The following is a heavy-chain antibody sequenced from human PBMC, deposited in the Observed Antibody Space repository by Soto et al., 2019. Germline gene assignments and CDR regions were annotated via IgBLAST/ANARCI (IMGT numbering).Heavy chain of an antibody. CDR1: GDTFSSYA. V-gene: IGHV1-69*01. D-gene: IGHD3-22*01. CDR3: ARYGSGYRSRASPMDV. Sequence: QVQLVQSGAEVKKPGSSVKVSCKASGDTFSSYAISWVRQAPGQGLEWMGGIIPIFGTANYAQKFQGRVTITADESTSTAYMELSSLRSEDTAVYYCARYGSGYRSRASPMDVWGQWTTVTVSS. CDR2: IIPIFGTA. J-gene: IGHJ6*02.